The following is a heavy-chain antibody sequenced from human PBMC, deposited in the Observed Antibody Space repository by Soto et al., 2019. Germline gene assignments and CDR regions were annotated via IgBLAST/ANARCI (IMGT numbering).Heavy chain of an antibody. CDR3: ARDLHSMGSYDGRSGYPQDIYYYYYYGMDV. V-gene: IGHV1-69*13. Sequence: SVKVSCKASGGTFSSSAISWVRQAPGQGLEWMGGIIPIFGTANYAQKFQGRVTITADESTSTAYMELSSLRSEDTAVYYCARDLHSMGSYDGRSGYPQDIYYYYYYGMDVWGQGTTVTVSS. J-gene: IGHJ6*02. CDR2: IIPIFGTA. D-gene: IGHD3-3*01. CDR1: GGTFSSSA.